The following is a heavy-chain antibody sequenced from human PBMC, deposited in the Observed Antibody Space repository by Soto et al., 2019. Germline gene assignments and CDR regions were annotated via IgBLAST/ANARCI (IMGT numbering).Heavy chain of an antibody. CDR3: AKALQTMIVVAALDY. D-gene: IGHD3-22*01. CDR1: GFTFSSYA. V-gene: IGHV3-23*01. Sequence: EVQLLESGGGLVQPGGSLRLSCAASGFTFSSYAMSWVRQAPGKGLEWVSAISGSGGSTYYEDSVKGRFTISRDNFTNTLYLQMNSLRAEDTGVDYCAKALQTMIVVAALDYWGQGTLVTVSS. J-gene: IGHJ4*01. CDR2: ISGSGGST.